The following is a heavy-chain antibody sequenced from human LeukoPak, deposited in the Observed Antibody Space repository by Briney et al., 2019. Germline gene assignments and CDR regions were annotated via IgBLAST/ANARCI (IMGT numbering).Heavy chain of an antibody. D-gene: IGHD3-10*01. CDR2: INAGNGNT. V-gene: IGHV1-3*01. Sequence: ASVKVSCKASGYTFTTYALIWVRQAPGQGLEWMGWINAGNGNTKYSQKFQGRVTVTRDTSAGTAYMDLSGLTSEDTAVYFCARDYYFGSGSYAYWGQGTLLTVSS. J-gene: IGHJ4*02. CDR1: GYTFTTYA. CDR3: ARDYYFGSGSYAY.